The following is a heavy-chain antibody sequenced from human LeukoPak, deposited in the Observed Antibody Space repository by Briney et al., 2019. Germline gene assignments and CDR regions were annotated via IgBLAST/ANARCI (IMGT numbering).Heavy chain of an antibody. CDR1: GFTFSSYA. CDR2: ISASGGST. D-gene: IGHD5-12*01. V-gene: IGHV3-23*01. CDR3: AKGLHGYDFDY. Sequence: GGSLRLSCAASGFTFSSYAMSWVRQAPGKGLEWVSSISASGGSTYHADSVKGRFTISRDNSKNTLYPQLNSLRAEDTAVYYCAKGLHGYDFDYWGQGALVTVSS. J-gene: IGHJ4*02.